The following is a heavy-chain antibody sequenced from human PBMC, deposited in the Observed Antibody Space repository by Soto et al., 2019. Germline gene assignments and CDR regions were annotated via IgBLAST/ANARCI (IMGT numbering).Heavy chain of an antibody. J-gene: IGHJ6*02. CDR3: AKAVGCSGGSCYAMGAYYYYGMDV. CDR1: GFTFSSYG. CDR2: ISYDGSNK. D-gene: IGHD2-15*01. V-gene: IGHV3-30*18. Sequence: QVQLVESGGGVVQPGRSLRLSCAASGFTFSSYGMHWVRQAPGKGLEWVAVISYDGSNKYYADSVKGRFTISRDNSKNTLYVQMNSLRAEDTAVYYCAKAVGCSGGSCYAMGAYYYYGMDVWGQGTTVTVSS.